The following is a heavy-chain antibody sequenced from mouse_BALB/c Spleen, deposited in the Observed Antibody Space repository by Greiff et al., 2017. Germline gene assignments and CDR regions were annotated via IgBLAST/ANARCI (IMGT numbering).Heavy chain of an antibody. CDR2: INPYNDGT. CDR3: ARLVITTSYYAMDY. J-gene: IGHJ4*01. D-gene: IGHD2-4*01. CDR1: GYTFTSYV. V-gene: IGHV1-14*01. Sequence: VQLKQSGPELVKPGASVKMSCKASGYTFTSYVMHWVKQKPGQGLEWIGYINPYNDGTKYNEKFKGKATLTSDKSSSTAYMELSSLTSEDSAVYYCARLVITTSYYAMDYWGQGTSVTVSS.